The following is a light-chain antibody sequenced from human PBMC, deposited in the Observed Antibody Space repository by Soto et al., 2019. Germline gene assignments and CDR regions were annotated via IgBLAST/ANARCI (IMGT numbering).Light chain of an antibody. CDR2: DVT. J-gene: IGLJ2*01. CDR1: SSDVGASNY. V-gene: IGLV2-14*03. CDR3: TSYTTSSTVV. Sequence: QSALTQPASVSGSPGQSITISCTGTSSDVGASNYVSWNQQHPGEAPKLMISDVTDRPSGVSYRFSGSKSGSTASLTISGLQAEDEADYFCTSYTTSSTVVFGGGTKLTVL.